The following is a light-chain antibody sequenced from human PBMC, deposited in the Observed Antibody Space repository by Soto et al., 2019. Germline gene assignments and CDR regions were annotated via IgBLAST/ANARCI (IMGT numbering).Light chain of an antibody. CDR3: QQFSSYPLT. Sequence: DIVMTHSPATLSVSPGERATLSCRASQSVSSKVAWYQQKPGQAPRLLIYDASSRATGIPDRFSGGGSGTDFTLTISRLEPEDFAVYYCQQFSSYPLTFGGGTKVDIK. V-gene: IGKV3-20*01. CDR2: DAS. J-gene: IGKJ4*01. CDR1: QSVSSK.